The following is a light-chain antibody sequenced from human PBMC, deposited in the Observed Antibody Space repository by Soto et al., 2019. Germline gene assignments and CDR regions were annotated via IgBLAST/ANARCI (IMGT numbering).Light chain of an antibody. CDR2: GAS. CDR3: QQYNNWPPVK. J-gene: IGKJ1*01. CDR1: QSVSSN. Sequence: EIVMTQSPATPSVSPGEIATLSCSASQSVSSNLAWYQQKPGQAPRLLIYGASTRATRIPARFSGSGSGTEFTLTISSLQSEDFAVYYCQQYNNWPPVKFGQGTKVDIK. V-gene: IGKV3-15*01.